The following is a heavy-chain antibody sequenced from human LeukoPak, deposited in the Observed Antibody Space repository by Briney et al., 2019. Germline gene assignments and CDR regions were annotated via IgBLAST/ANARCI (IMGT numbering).Heavy chain of an antibody. D-gene: IGHD6-13*01. J-gene: IGHJ6*04. Sequence: PSETLSLTCTVSGGSISSGSYYWSWIRQPAGRGLEWIGRIYTSGSTNYNPSLKSRVTISVDTSKNQFSLKLSSVTAADTAVYYCARDRYSSSWPPDMDIWGKGTTVTVSS. CDR1: GGSISSGSYY. CDR3: ARDRYSSSWPPDMDI. V-gene: IGHV4-61*02. CDR2: IYTSGST.